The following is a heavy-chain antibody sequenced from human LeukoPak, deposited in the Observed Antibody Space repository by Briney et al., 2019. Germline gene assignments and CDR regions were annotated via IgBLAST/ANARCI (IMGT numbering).Heavy chain of an antibody. CDR1: EYTFTGYY. CDR3: AREDYYDSGSFDP. CDR2: INPNSGGT. D-gene: IGHD3-22*01. Sequence: ASVKVSCKASEYTFTGYYMHWVRQAPGQGLEWMGWINPNSGGTNYAQKFQGRVTMTRNTSISTAYMELSSLRSEDTAVYYCAREDYYDSGSFDPWGQGTLVTVSS. V-gene: IGHV1-2*02. J-gene: IGHJ5*02.